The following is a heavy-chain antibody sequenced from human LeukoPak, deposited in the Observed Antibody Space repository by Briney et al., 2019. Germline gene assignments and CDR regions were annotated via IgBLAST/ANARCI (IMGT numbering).Heavy chain of an antibody. J-gene: IGHJ5*02. D-gene: IGHD1-26*01. CDR2: IDRPAKSYAT. V-gene: IGHV3-73*01. CDR3: TRDRGTYNWLDP. CDR1: GFTLSDSA. Sequence: GGSLKLSCAASGFTLSDSAIHWVRQASGKGLEWVGLIDRPAKSYATAYGTSVGGRFTISRDDSKNTAYLQMDSLKTEDTALYYCTRDRGTYNWLDPWGQGTLVTVSS.